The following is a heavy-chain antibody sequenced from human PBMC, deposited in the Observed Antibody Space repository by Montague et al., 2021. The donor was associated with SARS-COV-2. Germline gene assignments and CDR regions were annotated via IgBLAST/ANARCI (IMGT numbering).Heavy chain of an antibody. Sequence: SLRLSCAASGFIFSSYEMNWVRQAPGKGLEWISYISSSGGGSTKHYTDXVKGRFTISRDNAKNSLYLQMNSLGVEDTAIYYCARDRDWDDWCGMDVWGQGTTVTVSS. J-gene: IGHJ6*02. CDR3: ARDRDWDDWCGMDV. D-gene: IGHD2-21*01. CDR2: ISSSGGGSTK. CDR1: GFIFSSYE. V-gene: IGHV3-48*03.